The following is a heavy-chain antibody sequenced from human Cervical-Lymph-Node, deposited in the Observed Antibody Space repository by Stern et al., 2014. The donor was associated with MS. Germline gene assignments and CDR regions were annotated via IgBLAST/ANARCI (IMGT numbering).Heavy chain of an antibody. CDR3: ARPGDDTAKYGLDV. V-gene: IGHV5-51*03. J-gene: IGHJ6*02. CDR1: GYSFATYW. Sequence: VQLGQSGAEVKKPGESLKISCKGSGYSFATYWIGWVRQLPGKGLEWMGIIYPGDSDTTYRPSFQSPVTLTAQKSTRNAHLHWSSLKASDTAMYYCARPGDDTAKYGLDVWGQGTTVTVSS. D-gene: IGHD5-18*01. CDR2: IYPGDSDT.